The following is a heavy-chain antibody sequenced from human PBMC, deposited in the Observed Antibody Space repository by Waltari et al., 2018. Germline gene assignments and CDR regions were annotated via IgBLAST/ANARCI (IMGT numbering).Heavy chain of an antibody. V-gene: IGHV3-15*01. CDR2: IKSKSDGETT. J-gene: IGHJ5*02. Sequence: EVQLVESGGGLVKPGGSLRLSCAASGFSFNNTWLIWVRQAPGKGLEWVDRIKSKSDGETTDYSAPVKGRFTISRDDSKTTLYLQMNSLKTEDTAVYFCTALKSLGQGALVIVSS. CDR3: TALKS. CDR1: GFSFNNTW.